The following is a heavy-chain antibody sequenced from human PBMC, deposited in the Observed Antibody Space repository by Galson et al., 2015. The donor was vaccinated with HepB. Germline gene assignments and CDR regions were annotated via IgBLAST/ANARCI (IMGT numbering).Heavy chain of an antibody. CDR1: GFTFSSYG. Sequence: SLRLSCAASGFTFSSYGMHWVRQAPGKGLEWVAVISYDGSNKYYADSVKGRFTISRDNSKNTLYLQMNSLRAEDTAVYYCVRGYCGGDCYSGRYGMDVWGQGTTVTVSS. CDR2: ISYDGSNK. D-gene: IGHD2-21*02. J-gene: IGHJ6*02. CDR3: VRGYCGGDCYSGRYGMDV. V-gene: IGHV3-30*03.